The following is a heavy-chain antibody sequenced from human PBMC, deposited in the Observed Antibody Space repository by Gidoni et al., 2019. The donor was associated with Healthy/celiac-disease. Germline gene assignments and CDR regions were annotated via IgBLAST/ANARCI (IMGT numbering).Heavy chain of an antibody. V-gene: IGHV3-30*18. J-gene: IGHJ4*02. D-gene: IGHD3-3*01. Sequence: QVQLVESGGGVVQPGRSLRLSCSASALTFSSYGMHWVRQAPGQGLEWVAVISYDGSNKYYADSVKGRFTISRDNSKNTLYLQMNSLRAEDTAVYYCAKETYDFWSGYYTESGGYFDYWGQGTLVTVSS. CDR3: AKETYDFWSGYYTESGGYFDY. CDR1: ALTFSSYG. CDR2: ISYDGSNK.